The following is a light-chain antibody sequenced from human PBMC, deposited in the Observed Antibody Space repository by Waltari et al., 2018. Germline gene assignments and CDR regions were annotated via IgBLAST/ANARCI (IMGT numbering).Light chain of an antibody. CDR1: SSDVGAYDS. Sequence: QSALTQPPSASGSLGQSVTISCTGTSSDVGAYDSVSWFQQHPGKAPKLIIWGVSKRPSGVPGRFSGSNSGNTASLTVSGLQSEDEADYYCSSYTGTSYVFGPGTQVTVL. CDR2: GVS. J-gene: IGLJ1*01. CDR3: SSYTGTSYV. V-gene: IGLV2-8*01.